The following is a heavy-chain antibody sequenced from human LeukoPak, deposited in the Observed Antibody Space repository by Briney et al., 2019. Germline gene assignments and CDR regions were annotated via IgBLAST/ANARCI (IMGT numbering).Heavy chain of an antibody. CDR3: ARSRDGYNAAVDY. V-gene: IGHV3-33*01. CDR2: IWYDGSNK. Sequence: GRSLRLSCAASGFTFSSYGMHWVRQAPGKGLEWVAVIWYDGSNKYYADSVKGRFTISRDNSKNTLYLQMNSLRAEDTAVYYCARSRDGYNAAVDYWGQGTLVTVSS. D-gene: IGHD5-24*01. J-gene: IGHJ4*02. CDR1: GFTFSSYG.